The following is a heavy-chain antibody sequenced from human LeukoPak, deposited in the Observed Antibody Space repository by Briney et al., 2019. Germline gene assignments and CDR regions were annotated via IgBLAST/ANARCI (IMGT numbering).Heavy chain of an antibody. J-gene: IGHJ4*02. Sequence: GASVKVSCKASGYTFTSYVINWVRQATGQGLEWMGWMNPNSGNTGYAQKFQGRVTMTRNTSISTAYMELSSLRSEDTAVYYCARGRKGKQQLVPDYWGQGTLVTVSS. CDR3: ARGRKGKQQLVPDY. CDR1: GYTFTSYV. V-gene: IGHV1-8*01. CDR2: MNPNSGNT. D-gene: IGHD6-13*01.